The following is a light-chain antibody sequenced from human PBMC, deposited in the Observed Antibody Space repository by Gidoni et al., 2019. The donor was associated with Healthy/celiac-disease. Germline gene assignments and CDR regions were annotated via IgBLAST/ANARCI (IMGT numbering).Light chain of an antibody. CDR3: QQYGSSPPYT. Sequence: EIVLTQSPGTLSLSPGERATLSCRASQSVSSSYSAWYQQKPGQAPRLLIYGASSRATGIPDRFSGSGSGTDFTLTISRLEPEDFAVYYCQQYGSSPPYTFGQWTKLEIK. V-gene: IGKV3-20*01. CDR2: GAS. J-gene: IGKJ2*01. CDR1: QSVSSSY.